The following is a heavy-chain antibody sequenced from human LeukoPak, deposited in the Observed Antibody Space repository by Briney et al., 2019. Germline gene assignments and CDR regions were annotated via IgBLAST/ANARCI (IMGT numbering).Heavy chain of an antibody. CDR3: TTAFNPYYYYYYGMDV. V-gene: IGHV3-15*01. Sequence: GGSLRLSCAASGFTFSNAWMSWVRQAPGKGLEWVGRIKSKTDGGTTDYAAPVKGRFTISRDDSKNTLYLQMNSLKTEDTAVYHCTTAFNPYYYYYYGMDVWGKGTTVTVSS. D-gene: IGHD1-14*01. CDR2: IKSKTDGGTT. J-gene: IGHJ6*04. CDR1: GFTFSNAW.